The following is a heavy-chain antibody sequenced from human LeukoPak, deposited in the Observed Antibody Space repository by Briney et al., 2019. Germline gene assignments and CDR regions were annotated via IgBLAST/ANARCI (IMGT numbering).Heavy chain of an antibody. Sequence: GGSLRLSCAASGFTFSSYWMSWVRQAPGKGLEWVANIKQDGSEKYYVDSVKGRFTISRDNSRNTLYLQMNSLRAEDTAVYYCARHLLWFGELSGGFDYWGQGTLVTVSS. V-gene: IGHV3-7*03. CDR2: IKQDGSEK. CDR3: ARHLLWFGELSGGFDY. J-gene: IGHJ4*02. CDR1: GFTFSSYW. D-gene: IGHD3-10*01.